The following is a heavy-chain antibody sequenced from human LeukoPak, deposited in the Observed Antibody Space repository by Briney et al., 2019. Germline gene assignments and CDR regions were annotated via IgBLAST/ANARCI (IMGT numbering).Heavy chain of an antibody. CDR2: ISYDGSNK. CDR1: GFTISSYG. V-gene: IGHV3-30*18. D-gene: IGHD6-19*01. J-gene: IGHJ3*02. CDR3: VKVPRSGCCAFDI. Sequence: PGGSLRLSCAASGFTISSYGMHWVRQAPGKGLEWVAVISYDGSNKYYVDSVKGRFTISRDNSKNTLYLQVNSLKAEDTAVYYCVKVPRSGCCAFDIWGQGTMVTVSS.